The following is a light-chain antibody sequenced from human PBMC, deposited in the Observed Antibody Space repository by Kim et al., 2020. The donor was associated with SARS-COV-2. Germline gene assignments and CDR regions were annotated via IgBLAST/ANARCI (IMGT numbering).Light chain of an antibody. J-gene: IGKJ2*01. CDR1: QSVGSN. CDR3: QQCDRWPLT. Sequence: SVSPGERAPLSCTARQSVGSNLVWYQHQPGQAPRLLIHGATTRASGIPGRFSGSGSGTEFSLTISNLQPEDFADYYCQQCDRWPLTFGGGTKLEIK. V-gene: IGKV3D-15*01. CDR2: GAT.